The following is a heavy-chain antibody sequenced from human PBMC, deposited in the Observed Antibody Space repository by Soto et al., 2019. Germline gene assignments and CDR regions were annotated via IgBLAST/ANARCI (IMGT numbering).Heavy chain of an antibody. CDR2: ISYDGSNK. J-gene: IGHJ6*02. CDR1: GFTFSSYG. Sequence: QVQLVESGGGVVQPGRSLRLSCAASGFTFSSYGMHWVRQAPGKGLEWVAVISYDGSNKYYADSVKGRFTISRDNSKNTLYLQMNILRAEDTAVYYCAKDRGNYYGMDVWGQGTTVTVSS. V-gene: IGHV3-30*18. CDR3: AKDRGNYYGMDV.